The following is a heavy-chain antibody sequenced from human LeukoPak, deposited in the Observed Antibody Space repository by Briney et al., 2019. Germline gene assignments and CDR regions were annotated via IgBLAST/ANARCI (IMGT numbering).Heavy chain of an antibody. CDR2: ISDSGST. CDR3: AKTISGYCSRTSCLNWFDP. J-gene: IGHJ5*02. D-gene: IGHD2-2*03. Sequence: GRSLRLSCAASGFTFSSYAMSWVRQAPRKGLESVSTISDSGSTYYADSVKGRFTISRDNAKNTVYLQMNSLRAEDTAVYFCAKTISGYCSRTSCLNWFDPWGQGTLVTVSS. V-gene: IGHV3-23*01. CDR1: GFTFSSYA.